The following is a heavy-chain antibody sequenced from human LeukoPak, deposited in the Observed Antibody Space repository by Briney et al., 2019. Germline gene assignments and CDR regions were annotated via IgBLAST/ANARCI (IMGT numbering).Heavy chain of an antibody. J-gene: IGHJ4*02. CDR1: GFTFSGYL. Sequence: WGALRLSCAAYGFTFSGYLMHWVRQAPGKGLVWASRINSDGNITNYADSVKGRFTISRDNAKSALYLQMNSLRAEDTAVYYCAREIAGDRPFDSWGQGTLVTVSS. CDR3: AREIAGDRPFDS. D-gene: IGHD2-21*01. CDR2: INSDGNIT. V-gene: IGHV3-74*01.